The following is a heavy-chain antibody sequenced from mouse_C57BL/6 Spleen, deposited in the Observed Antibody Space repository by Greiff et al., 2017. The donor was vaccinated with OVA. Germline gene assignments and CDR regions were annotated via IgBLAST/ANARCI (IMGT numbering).Heavy chain of an antibody. CDR3: ARTVVATDWYFDV. CDR2: IYPGDGDT. V-gene: IGHV1-82*01. CDR1: GYAFSSSW. D-gene: IGHD1-1*01. Sequence: QVQLQQSGPELVKPGASVKISCKASGYAFSSSWMNWVKQRPGKGLEWIGRIYPGDGDTNYNGKFKGKATLTADKSSSTAYMQLSSLTSEDSAVYVCARTVVATDWYFDVWGTGTTVTVSS. J-gene: IGHJ1*03.